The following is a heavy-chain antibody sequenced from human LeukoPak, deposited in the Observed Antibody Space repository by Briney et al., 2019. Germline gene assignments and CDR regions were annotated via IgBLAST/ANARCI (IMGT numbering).Heavy chain of an antibody. D-gene: IGHD2-15*01. CDR2: INSDGSST. CDR1: GFTFSSYW. Sequence: GGSLRLSCAASGFTFSSYWMHWVRQAPGKGLVWVSRINSDGSSTSYADSVKGRFTISRDNAKNTLYLQMNSLRAEDTAVYYCARGNLVVAATSLGYWGQGTLVTVSS. CDR3: ARGNLVVAATSLGY. J-gene: IGHJ4*02. V-gene: IGHV3-74*01.